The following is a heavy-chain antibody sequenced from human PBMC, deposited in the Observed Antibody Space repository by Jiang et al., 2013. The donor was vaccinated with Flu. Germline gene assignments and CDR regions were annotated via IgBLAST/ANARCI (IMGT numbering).Heavy chain of an antibody. J-gene: IGHJ4*02. CDR2: IFWDDDK. CDR1: GFSLSTSGMC. D-gene: IGHD2-15*01. CDR3: AHSRRRELCSGGNCYSFHH. Sequence: KPTQTLTLTCTFSGFSLSTSGMCVSWIRQPPGKALEWLALIFWDDDKRYSPSLKTRLTITKDTSKNQVVLIMTNMDPVDTATFFCAHSRRRELCSGGNCYSFHHWGQGALVTVSS. V-gene: IGHV2-5*08.